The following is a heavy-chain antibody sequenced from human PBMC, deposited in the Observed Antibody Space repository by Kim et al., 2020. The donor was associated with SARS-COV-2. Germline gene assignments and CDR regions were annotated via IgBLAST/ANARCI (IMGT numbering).Heavy chain of an antibody. J-gene: IGHJ5*02. V-gene: IGHV3-74*01. CDR1: GFTFSTYW. D-gene: IGHD2-15*01. CDR3: VRGIDCSGGTCYGGRWFEP. CDR2: INSDGTNT. Sequence: GGSLRLSCAASGFTFSTYWMYWVRQAPEKGLVWVSRINSDGTNTTYADSVKGRFTISRDNAKNTLYLQMNSLRADDTAVYYCVRGIDCSGGTCYGGRWFEPWGQGTLVIVSS.